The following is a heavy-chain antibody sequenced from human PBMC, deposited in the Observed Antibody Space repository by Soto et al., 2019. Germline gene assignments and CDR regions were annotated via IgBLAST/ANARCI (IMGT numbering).Heavy chain of an antibody. CDR3: ARGSAVVGASYVLEM. CDR2: VSPYNGNT. Sequence: QAQLVQSGAEVQNPGASVKVSCKASGYSFPSHGINWVRQAPGQGLEWMGWVSPYNGNTNYAQNLQGRVTMTTDTSTSTGYMELRILRSDDTAVYYCARGSAVVGASYVLEMWGKGTMVTVSS. J-gene: IGHJ3*02. D-gene: IGHD1-26*01. V-gene: IGHV1-18*01. CDR1: GYSFPSHG.